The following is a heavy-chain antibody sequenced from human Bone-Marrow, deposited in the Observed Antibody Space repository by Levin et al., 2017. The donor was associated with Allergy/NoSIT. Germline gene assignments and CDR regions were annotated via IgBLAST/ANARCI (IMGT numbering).Heavy chain of an antibody. Sequence: GASVKVSCKASGYSFTSYAMNWVRQAPGQGLEWMGWINTNTGNPTYAQGFTGRFVFSLDASVSTAYLQISSLKPEDTAIYYCARWGCSATTCYPLDYWGQGTLVTVSS. D-gene: IGHD2-15*01. V-gene: IGHV7-4-1*02. J-gene: IGHJ4*02. CDR3: ARWGCSATTCYPLDY. CDR1: GYSFTSYA. CDR2: INTNTGNP.